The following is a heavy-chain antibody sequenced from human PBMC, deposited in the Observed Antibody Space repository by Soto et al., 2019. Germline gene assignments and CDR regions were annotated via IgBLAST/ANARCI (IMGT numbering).Heavy chain of an antibody. J-gene: IGHJ5*02. CDR2: TYYRSKWYN. Sequence: SQTLSLTCAISGDSVSSNSAAWNWIRQSPPRGLEWLGRTYYRSKWYNDYAVSVKSRITINPDTSKNQFSLQLNSATPEDTAVYYCARHNWNYGRFDPWGQGTLVTVSS. CDR1: GDSVSSNSAA. CDR3: ARHNWNYGRFDP. D-gene: IGHD1-7*01. V-gene: IGHV6-1*01.